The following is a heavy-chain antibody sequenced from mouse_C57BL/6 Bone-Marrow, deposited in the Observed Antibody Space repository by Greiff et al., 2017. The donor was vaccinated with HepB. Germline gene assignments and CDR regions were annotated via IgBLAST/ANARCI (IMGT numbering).Heavy chain of an antibody. CDR3: ARGEANWVFAY. V-gene: IGHV1-81*01. J-gene: IGHJ3*01. Sequence: QVQLQQSGAELARPGASVKLSCKASGYTFTSYGISWVKQRTGQGLEWIGDIYPRSGNTYYNEKFKGKATLAEDKSSSTAYMELSSLTSEDSAVYFCARGEANWVFAYWGRGTVVTVSA. CDR2: IYPRSGNT. CDR1: GYTFTSYG. D-gene: IGHD4-1*01.